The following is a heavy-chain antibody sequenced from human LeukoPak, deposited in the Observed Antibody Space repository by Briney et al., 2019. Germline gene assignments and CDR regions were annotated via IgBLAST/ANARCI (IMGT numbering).Heavy chain of an antibody. D-gene: IGHD2-2*01. CDR2: ISGSGVNT. CDR3: AKDGRGTTRDQFDP. J-gene: IGHJ5*02. Sequence: GGSLRLSCAASGFTFSNSAMSWVRQAPGKRLEWVSSISGSGVNTYYADSVKGRFTISRDNSKNTLYLQMNSLRAEDTAVYYCAKDGRGTTRDQFDPWGQGTLVTVSS. CDR1: GFTFSNSA. V-gene: IGHV3-23*01.